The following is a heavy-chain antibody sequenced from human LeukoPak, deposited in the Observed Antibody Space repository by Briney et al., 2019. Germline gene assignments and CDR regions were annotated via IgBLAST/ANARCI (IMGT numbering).Heavy chain of an antibody. Sequence: SETLSLTCTVSGGSTRSYWSWIRQPPGKGLEWIGYIYYSGSTTYNPSLKSRVTISLDTSKNQFSLKLTSVTAADTAVYYCASALTTPGTTDFDYWGQGTLVTVSS. CDR1: GGSTRSY. D-gene: IGHD1-7*01. V-gene: IGHV4-59*01. CDR3: ASALTTPGTTDFDY. CDR2: IYYSGST. J-gene: IGHJ4*02.